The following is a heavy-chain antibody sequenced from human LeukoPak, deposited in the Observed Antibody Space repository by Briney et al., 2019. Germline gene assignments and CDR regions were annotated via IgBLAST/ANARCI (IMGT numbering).Heavy chain of an antibody. V-gene: IGHV3-30*18. CDR1: GFTVSSNY. CDR3: AKGYSSGWYYYYYGMDV. D-gene: IGHD6-19*01. J-gene: IGHJ6*02. CDR2: ISYDGSNK. Sequence: PGGSLRLSCAASGFTVSSNYMSWVRQAPGKGLEWVAVISYDGSNKYYADSVKGRFTISRDNSKNTLYLQMNSLRAEDTAVYYCAKGYSSGWYYYYYGMDVWGQGTTVTVSS.